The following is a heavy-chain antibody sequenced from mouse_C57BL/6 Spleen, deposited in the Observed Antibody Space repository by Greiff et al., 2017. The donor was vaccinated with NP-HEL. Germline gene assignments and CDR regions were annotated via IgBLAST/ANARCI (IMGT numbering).Heavy chain of an antibody. CDR3: ARGGGSRDYAMDY. CDR2: IYPGDGDT. Sequence: VKLQQSGPELVKPGASVKISCKASGYAFSSSWMNWVKQRPGKGLEWIGRIYPGDGDTNYNGKFKGKATLTADKSSSTAYMQLSSLTSEDSAVYFCARGGGSRDYAMDYWGQGTSVTVSS. V-gene: IGHV1-82*01. J-gene: IGHJ4*01. CDR1: GYAFSSSW.